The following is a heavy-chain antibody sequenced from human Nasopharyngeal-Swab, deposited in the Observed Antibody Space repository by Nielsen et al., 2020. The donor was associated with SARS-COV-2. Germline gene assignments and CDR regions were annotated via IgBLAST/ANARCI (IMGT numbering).Heavy chain of an antibody. CDR3: ARGSLVVVTIAPFDY. CDR2: INHSGST. Sequence: PGKGLEWIGEINHSGSTNYNPSLESRVTISVDTSKNQFSLKLSSVTAADTAVYYCARGSLVVVTIAPFDYWGQGTLVTVSS. J-gene: IGHJ4*02. D-gene: IGHD3-22*01. V-gene: IGHV4-34*01.